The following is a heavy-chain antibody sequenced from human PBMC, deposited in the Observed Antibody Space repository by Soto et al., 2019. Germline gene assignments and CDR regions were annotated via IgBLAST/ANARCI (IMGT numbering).Heavy chain of an antibody. CDR3: ATAREVTLVRVPSSY. CDR1: GFTFDGYA. D-gene: IGHD3-10*01. Sequence: GGSLRLSCAASGFTFDGYAMSWVRQAPGKGLQWVSTIGGSGDGTYYADSVKGRFTISRDNSKNTLYLQMNSLRAEDTAVYYCATAREVTLVRVPSSYWGQGTLVTVSS. V-gene: IGHV3-23*01. CDR2: IGGSGDGT. J-gene: IGHJ4*02.